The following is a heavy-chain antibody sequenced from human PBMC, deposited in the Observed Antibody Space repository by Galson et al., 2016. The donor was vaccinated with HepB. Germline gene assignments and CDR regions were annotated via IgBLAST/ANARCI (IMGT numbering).Heavy chain of an antibody. V-gene: IGHV3-30-3*01. CDR2: TSYDGSNK. Sequence: SLRLSCAASGFTFSSYAMHWVRQAPGKGLEWVAVTSYDGSNKYYADSVKGRFTISRDNSRNTLYLQMNSLRAEDTAVYYCAREVVPAANGYYYYCGMDVWGQGTTVTVSS. CDR1: GFTFSSYA. J-gene: IGHJ6*02. CDR3: AREVVPAANGYYYYCGMDV. D-gene: IGHD2-2*01.